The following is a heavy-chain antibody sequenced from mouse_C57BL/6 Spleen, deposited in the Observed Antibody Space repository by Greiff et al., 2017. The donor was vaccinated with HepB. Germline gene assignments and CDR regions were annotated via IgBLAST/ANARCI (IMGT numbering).Heavy chain of an antibody. CDR3: ARRGYDGYSSAY. Sequence: QVQLQQPGAELVMPGASVKLSCKASGYTFTSYWMHWVKQRPGQGLEWIGEIDPSDSYTNYNQKFKGKSTLTVDKSSSTAYMQLSSLTSEDSAVYYCARRGYDGYSSAYWGQGTLVTVSA. CDR2: IDPSDSYT. V-gene: IGHV1-69*01. D-gene: IGHD2-3*01. CDR1: GYTFTSYW. J-gene: IGHJ3*01.